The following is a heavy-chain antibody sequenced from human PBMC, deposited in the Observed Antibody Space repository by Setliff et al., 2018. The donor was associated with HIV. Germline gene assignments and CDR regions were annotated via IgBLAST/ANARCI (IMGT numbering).Heavy chain of an antibody. D-gene: IGHD3-10*01. CDR2: INAGNGNT. Sequence: ASVKVSCKASGYTFTSYAMHLVGQGPGKRLEWMGWINAGNGNTKYSQKVQGRVTITRDTSASTAYMELSSLRSEDTAVYYCARGKGSSGYYIYHVMDVWGQGTTVTVSS. CDR1: GYTFTSYA. CDR3: ARGKGSSGYYIYHVMDV. V-gene: IGHV1-3*01. J-gene: IGHJ6*02.